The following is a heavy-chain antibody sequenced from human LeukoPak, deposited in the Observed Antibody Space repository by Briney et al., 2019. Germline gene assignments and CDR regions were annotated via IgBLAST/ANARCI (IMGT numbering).Heavy chain of an antibody. Sequence: SETLSLTCTVSGGSISGYYWSWIRQPPGKGPEWIGYIYYSGSTNYNPSLKSRATISVDTSKNQFSLKLNSVTAADTAVYYCASGFGYYFDYWGQGTLVTVSS. D-gene: IGHD3-10*01. J-gene: IGHJ4*02. CDR1: GGSISGYY. CDR2: IYYSGST. CDR3: ASGFGYYFDY. V-gene: IGHV4-59*01.